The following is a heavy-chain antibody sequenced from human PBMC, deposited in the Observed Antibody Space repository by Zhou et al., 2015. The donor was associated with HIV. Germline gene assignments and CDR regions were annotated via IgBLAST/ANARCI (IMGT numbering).Heavy chain of an antibody. D-gene: IGHD5-24*01. J-gene: IGHJ6*02. Sequence: QTQLVQSGAEVKKPGSSVKVSCKVSGDTFSSYAISWVRQAPGQGLEWMGGIIPIFSTPNYAQKFQGRVTITADESTSTAYMELSSLRSEDTAVYYCARRGDGYLTKLKDYYYYGMDVWGQGP. CDR1: GDTFSSYA. CDR3: ARRGDGYLTKLKDYYYYGMDV. CDR2: IIPIFSTP. V-gene: IGHV1-69*01.